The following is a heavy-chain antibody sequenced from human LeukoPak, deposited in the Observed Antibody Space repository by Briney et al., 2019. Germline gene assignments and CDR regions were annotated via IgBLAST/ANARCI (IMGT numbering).Heavy chain of an antibody. V-gene: IGHV1-46*01. CDR2: INPSGGST. Sequence: GASVKVSCKASGYTLTSYFIHWVRQAPGQGLEWMGIINPSGGSTSYAQKFQGRVTMTRDTSTSTVYMELSSLRSEDTAVYYCATVRDIVVGGGPYYFDYWGQGTLVTVSS. D-gene: IGHD2-15*01. CDR3: ATVRDIVVGGGPYYFDY. CDR1: GYTLTSYF. J-gene: IGHJ4*02.